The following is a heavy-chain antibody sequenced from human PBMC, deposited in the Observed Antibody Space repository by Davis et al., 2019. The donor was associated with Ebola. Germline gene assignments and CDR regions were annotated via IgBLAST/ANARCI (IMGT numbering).Heavy chain of an antibody. J-gene: IGHJ6*02. CDR3: AKRPYYYYGMDV. CDR1: WYSLPTYP. CDR2: IYPVDSDT. Sequence: PWYSLPTYPLGPVRQIPGNGLELVRIIYPVDSDTRYSRSFQAQVTISADKSISTAYLPWSSLKASDTAMYYCAKRPYYYYGMDVWGQGTTVTVSS. V-gene: IGHV5-51*01.